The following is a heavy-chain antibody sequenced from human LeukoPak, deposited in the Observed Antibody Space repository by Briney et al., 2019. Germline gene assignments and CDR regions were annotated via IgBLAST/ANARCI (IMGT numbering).Heavy chain of an antibody. D-gene: IGHD6-13*01. Sequence: GASVKVSCKASGYTFTSYAMNWVRQAPGQGLEWMRWINTNTGNPTYAQGFTGRFVFSLDTSVSTAYLQISSLKAEDTAVYYCARDKQGIAAAGVLLNWFDPWGQGTLVTVSS. CDR1: GYTFTSYA. J-gene: IGHJ5*02. CDR2: INTNTGNP. V-gene: IGHV7-4-1*02. CDR3: ARDKQGIAAAGVLLNWFDP.